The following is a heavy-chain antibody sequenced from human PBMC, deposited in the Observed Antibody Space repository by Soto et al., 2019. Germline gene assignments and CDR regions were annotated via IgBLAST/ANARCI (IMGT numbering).Heavy chain of an antibody. V-gene: IGHV3-53*01. J-gene: IGHJ4*02. CDR2: IYGGGST. CDR1: GFTVTSYR. Sequence: EVQLVESGGGLIQPGGSLILSCAASGFTVTSYRMSWVRQAPGKGLEWVSVIYGGGSTSYAASVKGRFTISRDDSKNTLYVEMNSLTAPHTAVYYCTRGTTLASGPVYWGQGTLVTVSS. D-gene: IGHD1-1*01. CDR3: TRGTTLASGPVY.